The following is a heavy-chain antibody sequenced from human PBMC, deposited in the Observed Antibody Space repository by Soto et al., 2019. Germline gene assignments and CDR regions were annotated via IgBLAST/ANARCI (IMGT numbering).Heavy chain of an antibody. CDR3: APRDGSYYREIFDDY. D-gene: IGHD1-26*01. CDR1: GFTFSSYA. CDR2: ISGSGGST. J-gene: IGHJ4*02. V-gene: IGHV3-23*01. Sequence: EVQLLDSGGGLVQPGGSLRLSCAASGFTFSSYAMSWVRQAPGKGLEWVSAISGSGGSTYYADSVKGRFTISRDNSKNTLYMQMNSLRAEDTAVYYCAPRDGSYYREIFDDYWGQGTLVTVSS.